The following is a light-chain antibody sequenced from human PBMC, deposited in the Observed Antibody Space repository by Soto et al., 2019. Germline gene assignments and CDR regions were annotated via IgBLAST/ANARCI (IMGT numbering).Light chain of an antibody. V-gene: IGKV1-17*01. J-gene: IGKJ1*01. CDR1: RDVGSD. CDR3: QQYESDSPYT. CDR2: AAS. Sequence: QMTQSPSSLSASVGEKIIITCRASRDVGSDVSWYQQKPGQAPKLLIYAASNLYTGVPSRFSGSRSGTEFTLTISSLQPEDFASYYCQQYESDSPYTFRQRTKVDSK.